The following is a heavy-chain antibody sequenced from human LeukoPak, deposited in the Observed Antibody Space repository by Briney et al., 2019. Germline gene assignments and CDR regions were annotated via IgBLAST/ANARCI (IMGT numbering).Heavy chain of an antibody. D-gene: IGHD3-22*01. CDR2: INHSGST. Sequence: KSSETLSLTCAVYGGSFSGYYWSWIRQPPGKGLEWIGEINHSGSTNYNPSLKSRVTISVDTSNNQFSLKLSPVTAADTAVYYCARVGTDYYDSSVIDYWGQGTLVTVSS. V-gene: IGHV4-34*01. CDR3: ARVGTDYYDSSVIDY. J-gene: IGHJ4*02. CDR1: GGSFSGYY.